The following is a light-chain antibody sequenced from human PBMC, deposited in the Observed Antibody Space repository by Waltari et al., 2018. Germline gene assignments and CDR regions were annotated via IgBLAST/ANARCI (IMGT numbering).Light chain of an antibody. V-gene: IGKV1-5*03. J-gene: IGKJ1*01. CDR1: QSISSW. CDR3: QQHNSYPWT. Sequence: DIQMTQSPSTLSASVGDRVTITCRASQSISSWLAWYQQKPAKAPKRLIYKASSLESGAPSRFSGSGSGTEFTLTISSLQPGDFGTYYCQQHNSYPWTFGQGTKVEIK. CDR2: KAS.